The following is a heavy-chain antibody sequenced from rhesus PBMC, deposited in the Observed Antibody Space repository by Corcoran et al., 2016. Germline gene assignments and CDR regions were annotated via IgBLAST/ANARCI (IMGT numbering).Heavy chain of an antibody. J-gene: IGHJ6*01. Sequence: QVQLQESGPGLVNPSATLSLTCALSGYSITSGYYCGSLRRPPGKGLELIGSIYGSGGSNYLNPSLKSRVTLSVDTSKNQFSLKLSSVTAADTAVDYCARDYYAYGLDSWGQGVVVTVSS. CDR2: IYGSGGSN. CDR3: ARDYYAYGLDS. D-gene: IGHD3-16*01. V-gene: IGHV4S14*01. CDR1: GYSITSGYY.